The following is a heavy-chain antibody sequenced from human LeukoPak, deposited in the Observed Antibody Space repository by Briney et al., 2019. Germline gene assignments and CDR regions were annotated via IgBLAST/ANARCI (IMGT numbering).Heavy chain of an antibody. CDR3: ARVPLVLQYRWWFDP. D-gene: IGHD5-24*01. CDR1: GFTFSRYE. Sequence: PGGSLRLSRAASGFTFSRYEMNWVRQAPGKGLEWISYISGSGDTIYYADSVKGRFTISRDNAKNSLYLQMNSLRAEDTAVYHCARVPLVLQYRWWFDPWGQGTLVTVSS. CDR2: ISGSGDTI. J-gene: IGHJ5*02. V-gene: IGHV3-48*03.